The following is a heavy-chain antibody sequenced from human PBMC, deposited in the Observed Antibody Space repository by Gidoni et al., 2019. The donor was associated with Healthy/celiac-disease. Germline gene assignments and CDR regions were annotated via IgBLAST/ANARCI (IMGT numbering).Heavy chain of an antibody. CDR2: ISSNGGST. V-gene: IGHV3-64*01. CDR1: GFTFSSYT. Sequence: EVQLVESGGGLVQPGGSLRLSCAASGFTFSSYTMHWVRQAPGKGLEYVSAISSNGGSTYYANSVKGRFTISRDNSKNTLYLQMGSLRAEEMAVYYCARTYYDSSGYQTWGQGTLVTVSS. D-gene: IGHD3-22*01. CDR3: ARTYYDSSGYQT. J-gene: IGHJ5*02.